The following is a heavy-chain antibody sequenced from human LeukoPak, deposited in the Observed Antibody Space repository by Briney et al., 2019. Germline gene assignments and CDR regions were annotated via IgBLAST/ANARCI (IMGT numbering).Heavy chain of an antibody. J-gene: IGHJ4*02. CDR2: INPNSGGT. CDR1: GYTFTGYY. D-gene: IGHD6-19*01. Sequence: ASVKVSCKASGYTFTGYYMHWVRQAPGQGLEWMGWINPNSGGTNYAQKFQGRVTMTRDTSISTAYMELSRLRSDDTAVYYCASPTGIAVAGTLLDYWGQGTLSPSPQ. CDR3: ASPTGIAVAGTLLDY. V-gene: IGHV1-2*02.